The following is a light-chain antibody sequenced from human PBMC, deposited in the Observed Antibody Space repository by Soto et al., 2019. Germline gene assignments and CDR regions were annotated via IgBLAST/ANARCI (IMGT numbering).Light chain of an antibody. J-gene: IGLJ2*01. Sequence: QSALTQPASVSGSPGQSITISCTGTSSDVGGYNYVSWYQHHPGKAPKLIIYYVSNRPSGVSNRFSGSKSGHTASLTISGLQAEDETDYYCSSYTSSSTVIFGGGTKLTVL. CDR1: SSDVGGYNY. CDR2: YVS. CDR3: SSYTSSSTVI. V-gene: IGLV2-14*03.